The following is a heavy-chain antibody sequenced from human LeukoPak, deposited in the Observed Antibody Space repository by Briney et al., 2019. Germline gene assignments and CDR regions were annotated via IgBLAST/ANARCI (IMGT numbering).Heavy chain of an antibody. CDR2: IYTSGST. J-gene: IGHJ4*02. Sequence: PSETLSLTCTVSGGPLSSYYGSWIRQPAGKGLEWIGRIYTSGSTNYNPSLKSRVTMSVDTSKNQFSLKLSSVTAADTAVYYCARAGCSGGSCYSMIDYWGQGTLVTVSS. D-gene: IGHD2-15*01. CDR3: ARAGCSGGSCYSMIDY. CDR1: GGPLSSYY. V-gene: IGHV4-4*07.